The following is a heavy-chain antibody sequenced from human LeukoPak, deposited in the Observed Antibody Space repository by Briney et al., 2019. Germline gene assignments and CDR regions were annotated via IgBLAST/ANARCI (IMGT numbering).Heavy chain of an antibody. D-gene: IGHD3-10*01. J-gene: IGHJ4*02. CDR3: AKAEGITLIRGVSYYFDY. CDR1: GFTFSSYA. V-gene: IGHV3-30*02. CDR2: IRYDGSNK. Sequence: GGSLRLSCAASGFTFSSYAMSWVRQAPGKGLEWVAFIRYDGSNKYYADSVKGRFTICRDNSKNTLYQQMNSLRPEDTAVYYCAKAEGITLIRGVSYYFDYWGQGTLVTVSS.